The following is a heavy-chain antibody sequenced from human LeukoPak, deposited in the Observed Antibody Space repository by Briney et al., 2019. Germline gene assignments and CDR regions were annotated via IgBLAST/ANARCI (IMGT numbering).Heavy chain of an antibody. V-gene: IGHV3-23*01. CDR3: AKVGGQLWFPGAYYYMDV. Sequence: GGSLRLSCAASGFTFSTYGMSGVRQAPGKGLVGVSAISGSGGSTYYADSVKGRFTISRDNSKNTLYLQMNSLRAEDTAVYYCAKVGGQLWFPGAYYYMDVWGKGTTVTISS. J-gene: IGHJ6*03. CDR2: ISGSGGST. D-gene: IGHD5-18*01. CDR1: GFTFSTYG.